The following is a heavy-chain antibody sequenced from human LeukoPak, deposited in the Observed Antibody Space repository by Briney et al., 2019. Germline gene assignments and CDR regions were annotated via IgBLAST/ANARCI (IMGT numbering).Heavy chain of an antibody. CDR1: GYTFTSYD. Sequence: ASVKVSCKASGYTFTSYDINWVRQATGQGLEWMGWMNPNSGNTGYAQKFQGRVTMTRNTSISTAYMKLSSLRSKDTAVYYCARAVRRKLHLGTRKRYYFDYWGQGTLVTVSS. CDR3: ARAVRRKLHLGTRKRYYFDY. J-gene: IGHJ4*02. V-gene: IGHV1-8*01. D-gene: IGHD5-24*01. CDR2: MNPNSGNT.